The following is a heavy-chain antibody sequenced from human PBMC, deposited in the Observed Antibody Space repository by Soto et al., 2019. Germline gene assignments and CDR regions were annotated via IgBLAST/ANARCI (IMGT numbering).Heavy chain of an antibody. CDR1: GYTFTSYG. CDR3: ARETPPTDYYYYGMDV. J-gene: IGHJ6*02. CDR2: ISAYNGNT. Sequence: ASVKVSCKASGYTFTSYGISWVRQAPGQGLEWMGWISAYNGNTNYAQKLQGRVTMTTDTSTSTAYMELRSLRSDDTAVYYCARETPPTDYYYYGMDVWGQGTTVTVSS. V-gene: IGHV1-18*01.